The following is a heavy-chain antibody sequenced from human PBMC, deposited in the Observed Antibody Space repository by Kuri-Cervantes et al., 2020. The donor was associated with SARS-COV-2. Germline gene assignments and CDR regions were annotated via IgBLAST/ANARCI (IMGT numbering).Heavy chain of an antibody. V-gene: IGHV5-51*01. CDR1: GYSFTSYW. D-gene: IGHD2-2*02. Sequence: GGSLKISCKGSGYSFTSYWIGWVRQMPGKGLEWMGIIYPGDSDTRYSPSFQGQVTISADKSISTAYLQWSSLKASDTAMYYCARRTRYCSSTSCDIGAFDIWGQGTMVTVSS. CDR3: ARRTRYCSSTSCDIGAFDI. CDR2: IYPGDSDT. J-gene: IGHJ3*02.